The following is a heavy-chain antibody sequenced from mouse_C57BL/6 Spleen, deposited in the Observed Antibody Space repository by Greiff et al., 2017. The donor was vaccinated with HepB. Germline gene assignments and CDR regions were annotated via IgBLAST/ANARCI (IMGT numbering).Heavy chain of an antibody. CDR3: ARDGVPLDY. J-gene: IGHJ2*01. Sequence: EVQLVESEGGLVQPGSSMKLSCTASGFTFSDYYMAWVRQVPEKGLEWVANINYDGSSTYYLDSLKSRFIISRDNAKNILYLQMSSLKSEDTATYYCARDGVPLDYWGQGTTLTVSS. CDR2: INYDGSST. CDR1: GFTFSDYY. V-gene: IGHV5-16*01.